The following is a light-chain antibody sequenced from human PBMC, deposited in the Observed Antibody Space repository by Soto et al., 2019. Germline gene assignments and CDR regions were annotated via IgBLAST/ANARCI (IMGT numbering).Light chain of an antibody. CDR1: SSDVGAYNY. CDR3: KSYTPTSTYV. Sequence: QSVLTQPASVSGSPGQSIAISCTGTSSDVGAYNYVSWYQQPPGKAPKLMIYDVSNRPSGVSDRFSGSKSGNTASLTISGLQPEDEADYYCKSYTPTSTYVFGPGTKVTVL. J-gene: IGLJ1*01. CDR2: DVS. V-gene: IGLV2-14*01.